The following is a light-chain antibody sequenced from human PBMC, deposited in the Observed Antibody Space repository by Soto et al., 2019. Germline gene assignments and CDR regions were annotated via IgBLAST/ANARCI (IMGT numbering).Light chain of an antibody. V-gene: IGKV3-20*01. CDR2: GAS. CDR3: QQYGRSWWT. J-gene: IGKJ1*01. CDR1: QSVSTNY. Sequence: EIVLTQSPGTLSLSPGERATLSCRTSQSVSTNYLAWYQQQPGQAPRLLIYGASSRATGIPDRFSGSGSGTDFTLTISRLEPEDFAVYFCQQYGRSWWTFGQGTKVEIK.